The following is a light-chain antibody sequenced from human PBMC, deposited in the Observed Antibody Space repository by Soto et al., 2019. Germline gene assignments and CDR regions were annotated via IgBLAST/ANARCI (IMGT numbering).Light chain of an antibody. V-gene: IGLV2-8*01. Sequence: QSVLTQPPSASGSPGQSVTISCTGTSSDVGRYKYVSWYQQHPGKAPKVMIHEVSNRPSGVPDRFSGSKSGNTASLTVSGLQAEDEADYYCSSSAGSNNYVFGTGTKVTVL. CDR1: SSDVGRYKY. J-gene: IGLJ1*01. CDR3: SSSAGSNNYV. CDR2: EVS.